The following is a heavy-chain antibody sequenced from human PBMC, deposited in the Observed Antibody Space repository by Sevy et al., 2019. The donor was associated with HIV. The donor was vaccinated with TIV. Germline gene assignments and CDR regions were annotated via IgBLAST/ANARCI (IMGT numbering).Heavy chain of an antibody. CDR1: GFTFGDYA. Sequence: GGSLRLSCTSSGFTFGDYAMSWFRQAPGKGLEWVAFIKRNAYEPYGGATEYAGSAKGRFTISRDDSNSIAYLQVNSLKTQDTAVYYCTRVLATVDPPEYFFDYWGQGILVTVSS. CDR2: IKRNAYEPYGGAT. V-gene: IGHV3-49*03. D-gene: IGHD4-17*01. CDR3: TRVLATVDPPEYFFDY. J-gene: IGHJ4*02.